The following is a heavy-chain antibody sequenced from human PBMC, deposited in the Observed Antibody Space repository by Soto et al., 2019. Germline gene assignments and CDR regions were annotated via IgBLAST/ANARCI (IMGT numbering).Heavy chain of an antibody. Sequence: SETLSLTCAVYGGSFSGNYWIWIRQPPGKGLEWIGEINHSGTTNYNPSLKSRVTISVDTSKNQFSLSLSPVTAADTAVYYCARGIIPARGVFGYWGRGTQVTVSS. D-gene: IGHD6-6*01. V-gene: IGHV4-34*01. J-gene: IGHJ4*02. CDR2: INHSGTT. CDR3: ARGIIPARGVFGY. CDR1: GGSFSGNY.